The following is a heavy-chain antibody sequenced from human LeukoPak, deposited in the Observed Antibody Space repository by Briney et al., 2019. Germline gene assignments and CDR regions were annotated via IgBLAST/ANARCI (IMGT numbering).Heavy chain of an antibody. D-gene: IGHD3-22*01. Sequence: ASVKVSCKASGGTFSSYAISWVRQAPGQGLEWMGGIIPIFGTANYAQKFQVRVTITADESTSTAHMALSSLRSEDTAVYYCARPRSDYYDSNGYLDYWGQGTLVTVSS. CDR2: IIPIFGTA. CDR3: ARPRSDYYDSNGYLDY. CDR1: GGTFSSYA. J-gene: IGHJ4*02. V-gene: IGHV1-69*13.